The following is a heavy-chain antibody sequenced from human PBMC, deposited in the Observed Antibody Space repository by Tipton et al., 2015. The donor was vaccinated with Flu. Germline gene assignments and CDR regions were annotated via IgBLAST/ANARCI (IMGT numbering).Heavy chain of an antibody. CDR1: GFTFGDYA. V-gene: IGHV3-49*04. CDR2: IRSKAYGGTT. J-gene: IGHJ4*02. D-gene: IGHD2-2*01. Sequence: SLRLSCPASGFTFGDYAMSWVRQAPGKGLEWVGFIRSKAYGGTTEYAASVKGRFTISRDDSKSIAYLQMNSLKTEYTAVYYCTRVVGSFDYWGQGTLVTVSS. CDR3: TRVVGSFDY.